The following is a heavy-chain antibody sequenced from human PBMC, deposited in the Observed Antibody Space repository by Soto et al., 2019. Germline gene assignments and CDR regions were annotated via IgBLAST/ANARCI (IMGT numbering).Heavy chain of an antibody. CDR3: ARGDQGIFGVVIRGNGFDP. D-gene: IGHD3-3*01. J-gene: IGHJ5*02. Sequence: SETLSLTCAVYGGSFSGYYWSWLRQPPGKGLEWIGEINHSGSSNYNPSLKRRVTISVDTSKNQFSLKLSSVTAADTAVYYCARGDQGIFGVVIRGNGFDPWGQGTLVTVS. CDR2: INHSGSS. CDR1: GGSFSGYY. V-gene: IGHV4-34*01.